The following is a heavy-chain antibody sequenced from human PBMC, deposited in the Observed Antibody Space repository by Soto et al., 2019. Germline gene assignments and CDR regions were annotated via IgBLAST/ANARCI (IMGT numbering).Heavy chain of an antibody. CDR1: GGSFSGYY. Sequence: SETLSLTCAVYGGSFSGYYWTWIRQPPGKGLEWIGEINHSGSTNYNPSLKSRVTISVDTSKNQFSLKLSSVTAADTAVYYCARPIVVVVAASDYGMDVWGQGTTVTVS. CDR2: INHSGST. J-gene: IGHJ6*02. CDR3: ARPIVVVVAASDYGMDV. D-gene: IGHD2-15*01. V-gene: IGHV4-34*01.